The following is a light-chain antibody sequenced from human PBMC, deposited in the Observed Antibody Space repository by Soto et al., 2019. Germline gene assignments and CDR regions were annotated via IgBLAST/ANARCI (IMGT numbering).Light chain of an antibody. CDR3: AAWDDSLSVP. J-gene: IGLJ1*01. CDR2: RNN. Sequence: HSVLTQPPSASGNPGQRVTISCSGSSSNIGYNYVYWYQQLPGTSPKLLIYRNNHRPSGVPERFYGSKSGTSASLAINGLRSEDEADYYCAAWDDSLSVPFGNGTKVTGL. V-gene: IGLV1-47*01. CDR1: SSNIGYNY.